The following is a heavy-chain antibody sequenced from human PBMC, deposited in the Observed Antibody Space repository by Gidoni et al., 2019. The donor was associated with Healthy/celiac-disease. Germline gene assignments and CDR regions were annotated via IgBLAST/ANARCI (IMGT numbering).Heavy chain of an antibody. CDR1: GFPFSSYA. CDR3: AKAPSVTGDFDY. V-gene: IGHV3-23*01. J-gene: IGHJ4*02. CDR2: ISGSGGST. D-gene: IGHD3-16*01. Sequence: EVQLLESGGGLVQPGGSLRLSCAASGFPFSSYAMSWVRQAPGKGLEWVSAISGSGGSTYYADSVKGRFTISRDNSKNTLYLQMNSLRAEDTAVYYCAKAPSVTGDFDYWGQGTLVTVSS.